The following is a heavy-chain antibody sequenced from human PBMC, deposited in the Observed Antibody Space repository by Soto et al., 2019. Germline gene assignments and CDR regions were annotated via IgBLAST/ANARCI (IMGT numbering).Heavy chain of an antibody. V-gene: IGHV4-34*01. D-gene: IGHD1-26*01. Sequence: SETLSLTSAVYGGSFSGYYWSWIRQPPGKGLEGIGEINHSGSTNYNPSLKRQVTISVDTPKNQFSLKLSSVTAADTAVYYCARVIGGELYYYGMDVWGQGTTVTVSS. CDR1: GGSFSGYY. J-gene: IGHJ6*02. CDR3: ARVIGGELYYYGMDV. CDR2: INHSGST.